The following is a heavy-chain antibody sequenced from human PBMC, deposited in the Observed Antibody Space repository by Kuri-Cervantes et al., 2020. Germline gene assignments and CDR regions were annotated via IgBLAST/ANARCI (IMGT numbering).Heavy chain of an antibody. CDR1: GFTFDDYA. D-gene: IGHD3-3*01. CDR3: ARDRTNDYDFWSGYRGGAFDI. Sequence: SLKISCAASGFTFDDYAMHWVRQAPGKGLEWVSGISWNSGSIGYADSVKGRFTISRDNAKNSLYLQMNSLRAEDTAVYYCARDRTNDYDFWSGYRGGAFDIWGQGTMVTVSS. V-gene: IGHV3-9*01. J-gene: IGHJ3*02. CDR2: ISWNSGSI.